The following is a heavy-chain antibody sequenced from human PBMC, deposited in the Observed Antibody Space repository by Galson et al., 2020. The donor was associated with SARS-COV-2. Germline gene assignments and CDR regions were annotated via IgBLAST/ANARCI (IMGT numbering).Heavy chain of an antibody. J-gene: IGHJ1*01. CDR2: ISSSGSYI. V-gene: IGHV3-11*04. Sequence: NSGGSLRLSCAASGFTFSDYFMSWVRQAPGKGLEWVSYISSSGSYINYADSVKGRFTISRDNAKNSLNLQMNSLRVEDTAVYYCARVGDCRGGICYGAEDFQHWGQGTLVTVSS. CDR1: GFTFSDYF. CDR3: ARVGDCRGGICYGAEDFQH. D-gene: IGHD2-15*01.